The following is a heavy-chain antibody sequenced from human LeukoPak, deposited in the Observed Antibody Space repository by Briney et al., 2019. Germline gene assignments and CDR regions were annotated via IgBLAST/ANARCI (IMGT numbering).Heavy chain of an antibody. J-gene: IGHJ3*02. D-gene: IGHD4-17*01. CDR1: GFTFSSYA. V-gene: IGHV3-23*01. Sequence: GGSLRLSCAASGFTFSSYAMSWVRQPPGKGLDGVSAISGRGGSTYYADSVKGRFTISRDNSKNTLYLQMNSLRAEDTAVYYCAKSSTVTTRAFDIWGQGTMVTVSS. CDR2: ISGRGGST. CDR3: AKSSTVTTRAFDI.